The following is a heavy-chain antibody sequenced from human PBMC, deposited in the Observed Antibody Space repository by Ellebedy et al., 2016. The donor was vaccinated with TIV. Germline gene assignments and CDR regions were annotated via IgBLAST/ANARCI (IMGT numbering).Heavy chain of an antibody. CDR2: ISYDGSNK. V-gene: IGHV3-30-3*01. CDR3: ARGGGYCSSTSCYFDY. D-gene: IGHD2-2*01. J-gene: IGHJ4*02. CDR1: GFTFSSYA. Sequence: GESLKISXAASGFTFSSYAMHWVRQAPGKGLEWVAVISYDGSNKYYADSVKGRFTISRDNSKNTLYLQMNSLRAEDTAVYYCARGGGYCSSTSCYFDYWGQGTLVTVSS.